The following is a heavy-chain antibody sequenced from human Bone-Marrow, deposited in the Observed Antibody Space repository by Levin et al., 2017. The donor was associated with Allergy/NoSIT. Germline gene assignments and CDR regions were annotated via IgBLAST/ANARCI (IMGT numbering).Heavy chain of an antibody. D-gene: IGHD5-12*01. Sequence: GESLKISCAASGFTFSSYAMSWVRQAPGKGLEWVSGISGGGGSTNYADSVKGRFTISRDNSKNTLYVQMNSLRAEDTAVYYCAKDYGATIRYVDYWGQGTLVTVSS. J-gene: IGHJ4*02. CDR2: ISGGGGST. CDR3: AKDYGATIRYVDY. V-gene: IGHV3-23*01. CDR1: GFTFSSYA.